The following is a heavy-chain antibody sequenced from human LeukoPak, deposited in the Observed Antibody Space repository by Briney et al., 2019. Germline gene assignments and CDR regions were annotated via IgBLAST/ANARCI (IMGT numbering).Heavy chain of an antibody. D-gene: IGHD6-19*01. CDR1: GFTFSSYA. Sequence: PGGSLRLSCADSGFTFSSYAMSWVRQAPGKGLEWVSAISGSGGSTYYADSVKGRSTISRDNSKNTLYLQMNSLRAEDTAVYYCAKDPGYSSGHIWGQGTMVTVSS. V-gene: IGHV3-23*01. CDR2: ISGSGGST. J-gene: IGHJ3*02. CDR3: AKDPGYSSGHI.